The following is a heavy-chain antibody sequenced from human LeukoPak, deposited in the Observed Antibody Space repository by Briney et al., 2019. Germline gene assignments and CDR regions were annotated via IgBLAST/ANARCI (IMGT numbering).Heavy chain of an antibody. V-gene: IGHV1-69*13. D-gene: IGHD3-10*01. J-gene: IGHJ4*02. CDR3: ARAHSPSGSYYFDY. CDR1: VGTFSSYA. Sequence: GASVKVSCKASVGTFSSYAISWVRQAPGQGLEWMGGIIPIFGTANYAQKFQGRVTITADESTSTAYMELSSLRSEDTAVYYCARAHSPSGSYYFDYWGQGTLVTVSS. CDR2: IIPIFGTA.